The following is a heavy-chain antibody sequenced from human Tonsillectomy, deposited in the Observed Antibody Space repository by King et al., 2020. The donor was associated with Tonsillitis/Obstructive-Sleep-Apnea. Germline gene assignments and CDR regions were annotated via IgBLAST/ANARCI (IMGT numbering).Heavy chain of an antibody. D-gene: IGHD6-13*01. J-gene: IGHJ6*02. Sequence: VQLVESGGGLVQPGESLRLSCAASGFTFSDHYMDWVCQAPGKGLEWVGRTKNNANSYTTEYAASVKGRFTISRDDSANSLYLQMNSLKTEDTAVYYCARGGIADYYYGLDVWGRGTTVTVSS. CDR2: TKNNANSYTT. CDR1: GFTFSDHY. V-gene: IGHV3-72*01. CDR3: ARGGIADYYYGLDV.